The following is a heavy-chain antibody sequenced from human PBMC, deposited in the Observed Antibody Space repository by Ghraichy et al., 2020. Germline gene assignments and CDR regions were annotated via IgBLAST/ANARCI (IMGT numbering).Heavy chain of an antibody. J-gene: IGHJ4*02. CDR2: ISYEGSNK. Sequence: GGSLRLSCAASGFTFSSYGMHWVRQAPGKGPEWVALISYEGSNKYYAGSVKGRFTISRDNSRNTLYLKTNSLRPDDTAVYYCAKDLGYSSGWFLEYWGQGTLVTVSS. CDR3: AKDLGYSSGWFLEY. V-gene: IGHV3-30*18. CDR1: GFTFSSYG. D-gene: IGHD6-19*01.